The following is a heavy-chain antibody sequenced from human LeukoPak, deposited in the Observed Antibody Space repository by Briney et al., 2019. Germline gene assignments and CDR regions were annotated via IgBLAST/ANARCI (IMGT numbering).Heavy chain of an antibody. CDR3: TRDLTYNSWYYFDS. CDR2: IGYDGTDK. V-gene: IGHV3-30*02. J-gene: IGHJ4*02. Sequence: GGSLRLSCAASGFTFSYYGIHWVRQAPGKGLEWVTFIGYDGTDKYYAYSVKGRFTISRDNSKNTLSLHMNSLRAEDTAVYYCTRDLTYNSWYYFDSWGQGTLVTVSS. D-gene: IGHD6-13*01. CDR1: GFTFSYYG.